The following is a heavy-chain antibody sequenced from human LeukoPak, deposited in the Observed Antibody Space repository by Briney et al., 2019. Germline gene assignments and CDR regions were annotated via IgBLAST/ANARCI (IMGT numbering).Heavy chain of an antibody. Sequence: PSETLSLTCAVSGYSISSSNWWGWIRQPPGKGLEWIGYIYYSGSTNYNPSLKSRVTMSVDTSKNQFSLKLCSVTALDTAVYYCARYSGQYYFDYWGQGTLVTVSS. V-gene: IGHV4-28*06. CDR3: ARYSGQYYFDY. J-gene: IGHJ4*02. D-gene: IGHD6-19*01. CDR1: GYSISSSNW. CDR2: IYYSGST.